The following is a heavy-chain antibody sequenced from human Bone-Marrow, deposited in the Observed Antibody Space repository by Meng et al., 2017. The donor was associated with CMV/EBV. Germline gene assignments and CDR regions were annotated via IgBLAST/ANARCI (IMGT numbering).Heavy chain of an antibody. CDR1: GYTFTNYG. V-gene: IGHV1-18*01. CDR3: ARDPYRVAAPEYFHH. Sequence: ASVKVSCKTSGYTFTNYGVSWVRQAPGEGLEWMGWISTDNGNTKFAQKFQGRVTMTADTSTSTAYMELRSLRSDDTAVYYCARDPYRVAAPEYFHHWGQGALATVPS. D-gene: IGHD2-15*01. J-gene: IGHJ1*01. CDR2: ISTDNGNT.